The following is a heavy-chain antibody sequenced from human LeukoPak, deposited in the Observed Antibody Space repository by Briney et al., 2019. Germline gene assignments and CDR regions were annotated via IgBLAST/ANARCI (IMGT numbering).Heavy chain of an antibody. CDR2: IYTSGST. J-gene: IGHJ4*02. V-gene: IGHV4-4*07. CDR3: ARGVVIAPQTFDY. CDR1: GGSITIYY. Sequence: SETLSLTCTVSGGSITIYYWSWIRQPAGKGLEWIGRIYTSGSTNYNPSLKSRVTMSVDTSKNQFSLKLSSVTAADTAVYYCARGVVIAPQTFDYWGQGTLVTVSS. D-gene: IGHD2-21*01.